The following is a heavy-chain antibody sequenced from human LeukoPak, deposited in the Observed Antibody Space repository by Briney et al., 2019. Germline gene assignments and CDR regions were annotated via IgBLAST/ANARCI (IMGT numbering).Heavy chain of an antibody. V-gene: IGHV1-46*01. CDR3: ARDRAKVLRYFDWLLSRYFDY. CDR2: INPSGGST. CDR1: GYTFTSYY. J-gene: IGHJ4*02. D-gene: IGHD3-9*01. Sequence: ASVKVSCKASGYTFTSYYMHWVRQAPGQGLEWMGIINPSGGSTSYAQKFQGRVTMTRDTSTSAVYMELSSLRSEDTAVYYCARDRAKVLRYFDWLLSRYFDYWGQGTLVTASS.